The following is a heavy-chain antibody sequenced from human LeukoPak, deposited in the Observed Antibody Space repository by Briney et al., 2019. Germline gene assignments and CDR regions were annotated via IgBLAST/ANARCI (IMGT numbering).Heavy chain of an antibody. D-gene: IGHD3-3*01. Sequence: GGSLRLSCAASGFTFSSYEMNWVRQAPGKGLEWVSYISSSGSTKYYADSVKGRFTISRDNAKNSLYLQMNSLRAEDTAVYYCAREITIFGVVIDSYYYYGMDVWGQGTTVTVSS. V-gene: IGHV3-48*03. CDR3: AREITIFGVVIDSYYYYGMDV. J-gene: IGHJ6*02. CDR2: ISSSGSTK. CDR1: GFTFSSYE.